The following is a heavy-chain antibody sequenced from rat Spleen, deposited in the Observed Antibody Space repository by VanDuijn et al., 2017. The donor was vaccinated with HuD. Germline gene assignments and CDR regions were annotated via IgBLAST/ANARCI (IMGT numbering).Heavy chain of an antibody. CDR1: GFNFNDYW. Sequence: EVKLDESGGGLVQPGRSLKLFCAASGFNFNDYWMGWVRQAPGKGLEWIGEINKDSSTIKYTPSLKEKFTISRDNAQNTLYLQMSKVGSEDTAIYYCARVSPYVMDAWGQGASVTVSS. CDR2: INKDSSTI. J-gene: IGHJ4*01. V-gene: IGHV4-2*01. CDR3: ARVSPYVMDA.